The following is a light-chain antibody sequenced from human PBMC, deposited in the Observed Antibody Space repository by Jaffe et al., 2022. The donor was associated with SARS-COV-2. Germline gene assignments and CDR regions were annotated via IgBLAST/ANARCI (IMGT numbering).Light chain of an antibody. J-gene: IGLJ2*01. V-gene: IGLV2-18*02. CDR2: AVT. Sequence: QSALTQPPSVSGSPGHSVTISCTGTVSDVGSYNRVSWYRQPPGTAPKLLIYAVTTRPSGVSDRFSGSKSGNTASLTISGLQAEDEGDYYCSSYTSSSTVVFGGGTKLTVL. CDR3: SSYTSSSTVV. CDR1: VSDVGSYNR.